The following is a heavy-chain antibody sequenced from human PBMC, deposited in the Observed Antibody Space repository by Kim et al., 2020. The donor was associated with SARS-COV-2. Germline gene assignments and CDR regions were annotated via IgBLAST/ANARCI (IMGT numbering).Heavy chain of an antibody. CDR3: ARVAAIADY. Sequence: SETLSLTCAVYGGSFSGYYWSWIRQPPGKGLEWIGEINHSGSTNYNPSLKSRVTISVDTSKNQFSLKLSSVTAADTAVYYCARVAAIADYWGQGTLVTVSS. V-gene: IGHV4-34*01. CDR1: GGSFSGYY. J-gene: IGHJ4*02. CDR2: INHSGST. D-gene: IGHD5-18*01.